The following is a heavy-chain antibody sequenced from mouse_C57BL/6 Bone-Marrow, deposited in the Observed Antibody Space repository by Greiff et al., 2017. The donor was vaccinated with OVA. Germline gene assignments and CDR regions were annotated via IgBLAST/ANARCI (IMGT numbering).Heavy chain of an antibody. J-gene: IGHJ2*01. V-gene: IGHV5-4*03. Sequence: EVKLMESGGGLVKPGGSLKLSCAASGFTFSSYAMSWVRQTPEKRLEWVATISDGGSYTYYPDNVKGRFTISRDNAKNNLYLQMSHLKSEDTAMYYCATTTRGYYFDYWGQGTTLTVSS. CDR1: GFTFSSYA. D-gene: IGHD1-1*01. CDR2: ISDGGSYT. CDR3: ATTTRGYYFDY.